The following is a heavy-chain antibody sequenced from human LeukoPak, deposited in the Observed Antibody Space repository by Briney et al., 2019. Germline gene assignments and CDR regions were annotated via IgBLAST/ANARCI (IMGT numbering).Heavy chain of an antibody. CDR3: AKYSSSSYIGYFDY. D-gene: IGHD6-13*01. CDR1: GFTFNSYA. CDR2: ISGSSFST. Sequence: GGSLRLSCAASGFTFNSYAMSWVRQAPGKGLEWVSTISGSSFSTYYADSVGGRFTISRDNSKNTLYLQMNSLRAEDTAIYYCAKYSSSSYIGYFDYWGQGTLVTVSS. J-gene: IGHJ4*02. V-gene: IGHV3-23*01.